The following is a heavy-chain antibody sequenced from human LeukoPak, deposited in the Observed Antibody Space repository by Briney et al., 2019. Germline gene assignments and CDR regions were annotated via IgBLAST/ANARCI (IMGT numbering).Heavy chain of an antibody. D-gene: IGHD3-10*01. Sequence: ASVKVSCTASGGTFSSYAISWVRQAPGQGLEWMGGIIPIFGTANYAQKFQGRVTITTDESTSTAYMELSSLRSEDTAVYYCARVDGSGSYISYWGQGTLVTVSS. CDR1: GGTFSSYA. CDR2: IIPIFGTA. V-gene: IGHV1-69*05. CDR3: ARVDGSGSYISY. J-gene: IGHJ4*02.